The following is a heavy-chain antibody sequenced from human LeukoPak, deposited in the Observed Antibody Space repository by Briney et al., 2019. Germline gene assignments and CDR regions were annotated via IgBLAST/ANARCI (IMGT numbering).Heavy chain of an antibody. J-gene: IGHJ4*02. CDR2: VSPDGRTT. Sequence: QPGGSLRLSCAASGFTFSEKWMHWVRQTPGKGLVWVSRVSPDGRTTVYVDSVKGRFIISRDSAQNTVYLQMNSLRVEDTAVYYCARGQSGTYSFNYWGQGTLVTVSS. CDR1: GFTFSEKW. D-gene: IGHD1-26*01. CDR3: ARGQSGTYSFNY. V-gene: IGHV3-74*01.